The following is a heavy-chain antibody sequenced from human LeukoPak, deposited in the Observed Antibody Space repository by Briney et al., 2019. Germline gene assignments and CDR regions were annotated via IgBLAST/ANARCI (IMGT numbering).Heavy chain of an antibody. V-gene: IGHV3-53*04. Sequence: GGSLRLSCAASGFPFTNYWMIWVRQAPGKRPEWVSVIYSGGSTYYADSVKGRFTISRHNSKNTLYLQMNSLRAEDTAVYYCARGGGSYPFDYWGQGTLVTVSS. D-gene: IGHD1-26*01. CDR2: IYSGGST. CDR1: GFPFTNYW. J-gene: IGHJ4*02. CDR3: ARGGGSYPFDY.